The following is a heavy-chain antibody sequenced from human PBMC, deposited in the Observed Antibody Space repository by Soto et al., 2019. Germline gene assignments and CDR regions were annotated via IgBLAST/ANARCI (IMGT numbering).Heavy chain of an antibody. V-gene: IGHV4-30-4*08. Sequence: SETLSLTCTVSGGSISSGAYYWSWIRQHPGKGLEWIGYIYYSGSTYYNPSLKSRVTISVGRSKNQFSLKLGSVTAADTAVYYCARCCYYDSSGYYYPNWFDPWGQGTLVTVSS. CDR3: ARCCYYDSSGYYYPNWFDP. D-gene: IGHD3-22*01. CDR2: IYYSGST. J-gene: IGHJ5*02. CDR1: GGSISSGAYY.